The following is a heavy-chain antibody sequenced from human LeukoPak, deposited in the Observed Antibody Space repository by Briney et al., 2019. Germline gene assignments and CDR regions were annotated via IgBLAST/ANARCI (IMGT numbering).Heavy chain of an antibody. V-gene: IGHV3-30-3*01. CDR3: ARGGQQMSDAMDV. CDR2: ISYDGTIE. D-gene: IGHD6-13*01. CDR1: GFTFCSYA. J-gene: IGHJ6*02. Sequence: GGSLRLSCAASGFTFCSYAMHWVRQAPGKGLEWVTVISYDGTIEYYADSVKGRFTISKDNSKNRLYLQMNSLRTEDTAVYFCARGGQQMSDAMDVWGQGTTVTVSS.